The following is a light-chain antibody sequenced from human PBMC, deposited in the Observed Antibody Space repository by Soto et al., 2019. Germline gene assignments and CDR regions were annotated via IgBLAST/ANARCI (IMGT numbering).Light chain of an antibody. CDR2: SNA. Sequence: QPVLTQTPSASGTPGQRVIIFCSGSTSNIGSNAVSWYQQLPGTAPKLLIYSNAQRPSGVSDRFSGSRSGTSASLAISGLQSEDESDYFCAAWDDRLNGVIFGGGTKLTVL. CDR1: TSNIGSNA. J-gene: IGLJ2*01. CDR3: AAWDDRLNGVI. V-gene: IGLV1-44*01.